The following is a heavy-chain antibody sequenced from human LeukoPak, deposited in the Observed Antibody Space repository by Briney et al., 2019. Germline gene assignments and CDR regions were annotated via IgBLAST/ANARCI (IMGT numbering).Heavy chain of an antibody. D-gene: IGHD6-13*01. J-gene: IGHJ4*02. CDR3: ALEGFSSWFSFDT. CDR2: ITTGSGYI. CDR1: GFTFSNYN. V-gene: IGHV3-21*01. Sequence: GGSLRLSCAASGFTFSNYNMHWVRQAPGKGLEWVSSITTGSGYIYYADSLKGRFSISRDNAKNSLYLQMNSLRAEDTAVYYCALEGFSSWFSFDTWGQGTLVTVSS.